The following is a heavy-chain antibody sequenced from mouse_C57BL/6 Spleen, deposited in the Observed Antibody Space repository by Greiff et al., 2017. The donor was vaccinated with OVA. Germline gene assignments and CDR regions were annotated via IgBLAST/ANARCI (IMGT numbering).Heavy chain of an antibody. J-gene: IGHJ4*01. V-gene: IGHV14-2*01. CDR1: GFNIKDYY. Sequence: EVQLQQSGAELVKPGASVKLSCTASGFNIKDYYMHWVKQRTEQGLEWIGRIDPEDGETKSAPKFPGKAPITADTSSNTAYLHLRSLTSEDTDVYYWAREGGRHPYAMDYWGQGTSVTVSA. CDR3: AREGGRHPYAMDY. CDR2: IDPEDGET.